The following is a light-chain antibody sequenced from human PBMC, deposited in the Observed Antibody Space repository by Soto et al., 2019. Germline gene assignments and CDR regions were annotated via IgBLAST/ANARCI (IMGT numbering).Light chain of an antibody. CDR2: EVS. CDR3: SSYTSSSTLV. CDR1: SSDVGGYDY. J-gene: IGLJ1*01. V-gene: IGLV2-14*01. Sequence: QSVLTQPASVSGSPGQSITISCTGTSSDVGGYDYVSWYQHPPGKAPKLMIYEVSNRPSGVSNRFSGFRSGNTASLTISGLQAEDERDYYCSSYTSSSTLVFGTGTKLTVL.